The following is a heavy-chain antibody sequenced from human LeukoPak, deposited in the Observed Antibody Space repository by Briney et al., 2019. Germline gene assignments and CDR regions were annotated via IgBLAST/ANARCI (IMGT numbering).Heavy chain of an antibody. D-gene: IGHD1-26*01. CDR3: AREPVLREDYYYMDV. J-gene: IGHJ6*03. V-gene: IGHV3-48*01. Sequence: PGGSVRLSCAASGFTFSSYSMNWVRQAPGKGLEWVSYISSSSSTIYYADSVKGRFTISRDNAKNSLYLQMNSLRAEDTAVYYCAREPVLREDYYYMDVWGKGTTVTVSS. CDR2: ISSSSSTI. CDR1: GFTFSSYS.